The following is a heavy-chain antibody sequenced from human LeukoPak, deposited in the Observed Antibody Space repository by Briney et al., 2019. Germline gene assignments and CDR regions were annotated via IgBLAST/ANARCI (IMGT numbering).Heavy chain of an antibody. J-gene: IGHJ6*03. D-gene: IGHD5-24*01. CDR2: IYYSGST. V-gene: IGHV4-59*01. CDR1: GGSISNFY. Sequence: MSSETLSLTCTVSGGSISNFYWSWIRQPPGKGLEWIGYIYYSGSTNYNPSLKSRVTISVDTSKNQFSLKLSSVTAADTAVYYCARTVRDWKFNNYYYYMDVWGKGTTVTISS. CDR3: ARTVRDWKFNNYYYYMDV.